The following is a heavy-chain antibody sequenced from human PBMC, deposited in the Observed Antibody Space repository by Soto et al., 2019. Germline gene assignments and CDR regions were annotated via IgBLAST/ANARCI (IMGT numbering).Heavy chain of an antibody. CDR1: SGSIRSTNW. J-gene: IGHJ5*02. CDR2: IYHGGST. D-gene: IGHD2-15*01. V-gene: IGHV4-4*02. Sequence: QVQLQESGPGLVKPSGTLSLTCAVSSGSIRSTNWWSWVRQSPGKGLEWIGEIYHGGSTNYNPSLKRRVTISVDKSKNQFSLNLSSVTAADTAVYYCARSSGARWLDPWGQGTLVTVSS. CDR3: ARSSGARWLDP.